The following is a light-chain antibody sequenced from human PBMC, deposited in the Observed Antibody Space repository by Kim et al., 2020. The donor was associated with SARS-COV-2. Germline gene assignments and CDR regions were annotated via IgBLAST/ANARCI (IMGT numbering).Light chain of an antibody. J-gene: IGLJ2*01. Sequence: VQPPGHLGGGHGSYAIAWHQQQPEKGPRYLMKLNSDGSHSKGDGIPVRFSGSSSGAERYLTISSLQSEDEADYYCQTWGTGIHVVFGGGTQLTVL. CDR1: GGHGSYA. CDR3: QTWGTGIHVV. V-gene: IGLV4-69*01. CDR2: LNSDGSH.